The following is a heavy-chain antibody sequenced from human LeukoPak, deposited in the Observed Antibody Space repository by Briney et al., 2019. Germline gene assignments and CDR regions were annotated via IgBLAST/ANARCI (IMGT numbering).Heavy chain of an antibody. CDR2: ISYDGSNK. CDR1: GFSFRSYA. V-gene: IGHV3-30*03. J-gene: IGHJ4*02. D-gene: IGHD5-24*01. Sequence: GRSLRLSCAASGFSFRSYAMHWVRQAPGKGLEWVAVISYDGSNKHYADSVKGRFTISRDNSKNTLYLQMNSLRSEDTAVYYCARGRGGDGYNWLCYFDYWGQGTLVTVSS. CDR3: ARGRGGDGYNWLCYFDY.